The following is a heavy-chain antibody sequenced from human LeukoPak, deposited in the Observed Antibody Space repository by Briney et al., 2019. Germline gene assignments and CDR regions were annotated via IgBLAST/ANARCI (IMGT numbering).Heavy chain of an antibody. J-gene: IGHJ4*02. CDR2: INHSGST. CDR3: ARSIVVVVPATYDY. Sequence: SETLSLTCAVYGGSFSGYYWSWIRQPPGKGLEWIGEINHSGSTNYNPSLKSRVTISADTSKNQFSLKLSSVTAADTAVYYCARSIVVVVPATYDYWGQGTLVTVSS. CDR1: GGSFSGYY. V-gene: IGHV4-34*01. D-gene: IGHD2-15*01.